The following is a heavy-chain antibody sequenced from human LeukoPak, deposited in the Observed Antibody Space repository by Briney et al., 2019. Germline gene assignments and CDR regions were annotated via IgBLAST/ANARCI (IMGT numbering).Heavy chain of an antibody. J-gene: IGHJ6*02. CDR2: ISSNGGST. CDR1: GFTFSSYA. Sequence: GGSLRLSCAASGFTFSSYAMHWVRQAPGKGLEYVSAISSNGGSTCYANSVKGRFTISRDNSKNTLYLQMGSLRAEDMAVYYCARDSDSSGYYYGMDVWGQGTTVTVSS. V-gene: IGHV3-64*01. CDR3: ARDSDSSGYYYGMDV. D-gene: IGHD3-22*01.